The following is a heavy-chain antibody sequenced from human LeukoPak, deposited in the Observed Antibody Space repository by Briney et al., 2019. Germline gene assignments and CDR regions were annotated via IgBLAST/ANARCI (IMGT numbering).Heavy chain of an antibody. CDR2: ITNSGDA. V-gene: IGHV4-59*08. CDR1: GVSISDFH. CDR3: ARHVEHAAYFHH. J-gene: IGHJ4*02. Sequence: SETLSLTCTVAGVSISDFHWSWLRQSPEKGLEWIGWITNSGDANYNPSLESRLAMSAETTKRQLSLRVTSVTDADMAVYYCARHVEHAAYFHHWGQGILVTASS. D-gene: IGHD1/OR15-1a*01.